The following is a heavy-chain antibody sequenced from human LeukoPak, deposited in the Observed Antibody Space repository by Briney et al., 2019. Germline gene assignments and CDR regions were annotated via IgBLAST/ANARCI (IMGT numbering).Heavy chain of an antibody. CDR3: ARRNTSPYWYFDL. Sequence: PSETLSLTCTVSGGSISSYYWSWIRQPPGKGLEWIGYIYYSGSTNYNPSLKSRVTTSVDTSNNQFSLKLSSVTAADTAVYYCARRNTSPYWYFDLWGRGTLVTVSS. CDR2: IYYSGST. J-gene: IGHJ2*01. V-gene: IGHV4-59*08. CDR1: GGSISSYY.